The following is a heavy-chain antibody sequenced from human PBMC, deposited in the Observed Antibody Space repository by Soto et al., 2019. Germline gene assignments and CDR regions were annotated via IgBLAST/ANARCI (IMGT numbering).Heavy chain of an antibody. CDR2: INHSGST. Sequence: SETLSLTCAVYGGFFIGYYWSWIRQPPWKGLEWIGEINHSGSTNYNPSLKSRVTISVDTSKNQFSLKLSSVTAADTAVYYCARRKKYCSGGSCYATLYDYWGQGTLVTVS. J-gene: IGHJ4*02. CDR1: GGFFIGYY. CDR3: ARRKKYCSGGSCYATLYDY. V-gene: IGHV4-34*01. D-gene: IGHD2-15*01.